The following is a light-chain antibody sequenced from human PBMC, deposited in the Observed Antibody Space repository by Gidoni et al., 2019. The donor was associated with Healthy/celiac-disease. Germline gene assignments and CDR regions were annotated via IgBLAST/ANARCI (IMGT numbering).Light chain of an antibody. CDR3: QQYGSLGT. V-gene: IGKV3-20*01. J-gene: IGKJ1*01. CDR1: QSVSSSY. Sequence: DIVLTQSPGTLSLSPGERATLSCRASQSVSSSYLAWYQQKPGQAPRLLIYGASSRATGIPDRFSGSGSGTDFTLTISRLEPEDFAVYYCQQYGSLGTFGQXTKVEIK. CDR2: GAS.